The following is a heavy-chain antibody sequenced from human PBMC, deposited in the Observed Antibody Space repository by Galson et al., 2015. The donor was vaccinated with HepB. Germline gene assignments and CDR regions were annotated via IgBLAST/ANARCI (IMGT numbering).Heavy chain of an antibody. D-gene: IGHD2-15*01. CDR1: GFTFSSYA. Sequence: SLRLSCAASGFTFSSYAMHWVRQAPGKGLEWVAVISYDGSNKYYADSVKGRFTISRDNSKNTLYLQMNSLRAEDTAVYYCARDPCSGGSCYSDWGQGTLVTVSS. CDR3: ARDPCSGGSCYSD. CDR2: ISYDGSNK. J-gene: IGHJ4*02. V-gene: IGHV3-30*14.